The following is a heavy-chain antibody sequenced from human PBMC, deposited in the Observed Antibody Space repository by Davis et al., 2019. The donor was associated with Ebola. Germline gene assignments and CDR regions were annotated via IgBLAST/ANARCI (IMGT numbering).Heavy chain of an antibody. V-gene: IGHV4-38-2*01. D-gene: IGHD6-13*01. CDR1: GYSISSGYY. J-gene: IGHJ4*02. Sequence: PSETLSLTCAVSGYSISSGYYWGWIRQPPGKGLEWIGSIYHSGSTYYNPSLKSRVTISVDTSKNQFSLKLSSVTAADTAVYYCARVGQQLGPFDYWGQGTLVTVSS. CDR2: IYHSGST. CDR3: ARVGQQLGPFDY.